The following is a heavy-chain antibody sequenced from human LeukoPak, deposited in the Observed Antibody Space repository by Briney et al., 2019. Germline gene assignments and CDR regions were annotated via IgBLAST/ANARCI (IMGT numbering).Heavy chain of an antibody. CDR2: ISGSGGST. J-gene: IGHJ3*02. CDR1: GFTFNSYA. CDR3: AKDQQWLVLGGAFDI. D-gene: IGHD6-19*01. Sequence: HPGGSLRLSCAASGFTFNSYAMSWVRQAPGKGLEWVSAISGSGGSTYYADSVKGRFTISRDNSKNTLYLQMNSLRAEDTAVYYCAKDQQWLVLGGAFDIWGQGTMVTVSS. V-gene: IGHV3-23*01.